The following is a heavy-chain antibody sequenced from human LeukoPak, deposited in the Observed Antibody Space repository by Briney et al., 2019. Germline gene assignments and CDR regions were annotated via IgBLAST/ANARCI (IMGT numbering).Heavy chain of an antibody. CDR3: AKDSYGDVGGPDWFDP. V-gene: IGHV3-23*01. CDR2: ISGSGDNT. Sequence: GSLRLSCAASGFTFSSYAMSWVRQAPGKGLEWVSGISGSGDNTYYADSVKGRFTISRDNSKNTLYLQMNSLRAEDTAVYYCAKDSYGDVGGPDWFDPWGQGALVTVSS. CDR1: GFTFSSYA. D-gene: IGHD4-17*01. J-gene: IGHJ5*02.